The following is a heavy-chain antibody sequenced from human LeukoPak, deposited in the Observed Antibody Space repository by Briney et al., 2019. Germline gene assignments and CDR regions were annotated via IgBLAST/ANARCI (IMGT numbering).Heavy chain of an antibody. D-gene: IGHD3-10*01. Sequence: NPSETLSLTCTVSGGSISSYYWSWIRQPPGKGLEWIGYIYYSGSTNYNPSPKSRVTISVDTSKNQFSLKLSSVTAADTAVYYCYGSGSYYRFDYWGQGTLVTVSS. CDR2: IYYSGST. CDR1: GGSISSYY. CDR3: YGSGSYYRFDY. J-gene: IGHJ4*02. V-gene: IGHV4-59*08.